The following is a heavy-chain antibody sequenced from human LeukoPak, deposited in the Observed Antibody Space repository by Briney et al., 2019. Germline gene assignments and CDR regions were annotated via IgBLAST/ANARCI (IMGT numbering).Heavy chain of an antibody. CDR2: IIPILGMA. J-gene: IGHJ4*02. D-gene: IGHD1-26*01. Sequence: SVKVSCKASGGTFSSYAISWVRQAPGQGLEWMGRIIPILGMANYAQKFQGRVTITADKSTSTAYMELSSLRSEDTAVYYCARRFKVRGEVGATDLDYWGQGTLVTVSS. V-gene: IGHV1-69*04. CDR3: ARRFKVRGEVGATDLDY. CDR1: GGTFSSYA.